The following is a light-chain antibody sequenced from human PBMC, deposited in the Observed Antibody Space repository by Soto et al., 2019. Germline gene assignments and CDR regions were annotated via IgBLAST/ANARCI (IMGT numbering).Light chain of an antibody. Sequence: DIHMTQSPSSLSASVGDRVTITCQASQDISNYLNWYQQKPGKAPKLLIYDASNLETGVPSRFSGSGSGTDFTFTISSLQPEDIATYYCQQYDSLLAFGGGTKVDIK. J-gene: IGKJ4*01. CDR3: QQYDSLLA. CDR2: DAS. V-gene: IGKV1-33*01. CDR1: QDISNY.